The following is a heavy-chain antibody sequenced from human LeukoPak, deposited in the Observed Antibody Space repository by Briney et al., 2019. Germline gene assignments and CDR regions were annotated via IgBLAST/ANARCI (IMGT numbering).Heavy chain of an antibody. D-gene: IGHD1-1*01. V-gene: IGHV2-26*01. CDR2: IFSNDKE. J-gene: IGHJ4*02. CDR1: GFSLSNGRMG. Sequence: ESGPTLVKPTETLTLTCNVSGFSLSNGRMGVSWVRQPPGKALEWLAHIFSNDKESYKTSLKSRLSISKDTSKSQVVLTLTNTDPADTAIYYCTQIHDSWFYFDSWGQGTLVTASS. CDR3: TQIHDSWFYFDS.